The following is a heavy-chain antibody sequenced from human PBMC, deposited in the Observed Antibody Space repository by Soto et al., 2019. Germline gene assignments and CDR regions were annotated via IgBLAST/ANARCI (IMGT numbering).Heavy chain of an antibody. V-gene: IGHV3-30-3*01. D-gene: IGHD2-8*01. J-gene: IGHJ4*02. Sequence: GGSLRLSCAASGFTFNRHPLHWVRQAPGKGLEWVAVISHDGNNKYYADSVKGRFTISRDNSMNMLYLQMHGLRTEDTAIFYCARASGHIYATLHGPFDHWGQGALVTISS. CDR2: ISHDGNNK. CDR1: GFTFNRHP. CDR3: ARASGHIYATLHGPFDH.